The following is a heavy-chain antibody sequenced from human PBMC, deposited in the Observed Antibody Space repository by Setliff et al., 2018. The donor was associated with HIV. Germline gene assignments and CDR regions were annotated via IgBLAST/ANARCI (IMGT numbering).Heavy chain of an antibody. CDR2: VIPIFNIV. D-gene: IGHD3-10*01. J-gene: IGHJ5*01. V-gene: IGHV1-69*13. Sequence: ASVKVSCKASGGTFDNYAVKWVRQAPGQGLEWMGEVIPIFNIVNYAQKFQGRVTITADESTGTAYMDLSSLRSEDTAVYYCARRGVPQQIDLDSWGHGTLVTVSS. CDR3: ARRGVPQQIDLDS. CDR1: GGTFDNYA.